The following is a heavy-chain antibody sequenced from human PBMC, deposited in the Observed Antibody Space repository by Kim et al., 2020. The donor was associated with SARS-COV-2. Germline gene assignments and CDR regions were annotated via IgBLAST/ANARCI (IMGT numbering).Heavy chain of an antibody. V-gene: IGHV4-59*13. CDR3: ARDPNGDYFDY. J-gene: IGHJ4*02. D-gene: IGHD2-8*01. CDR2: IYYSGST. CDR1: GGSISSYY. Sequence: SETLSLTCTVSGGSISSYYWSWIRQPPGKGLEWIGYIYYSGSTNYNPSLKSRVTISVDTSKNQFSLKLSSVTAADTAVYYCARDPNGDYFDYWGQGTPV.